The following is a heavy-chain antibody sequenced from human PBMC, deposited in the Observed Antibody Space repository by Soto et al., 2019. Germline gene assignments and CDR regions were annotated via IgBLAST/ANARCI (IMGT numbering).Heavy chain of an antibody. CDR3: ASDLGYCSGGTCPRLGIIDY. J-gene: IGHJ4*02. V-gene: IGHV3-33*01. CDR1: GFTFSSYG. Sequence: QVQLVESGGGVVQPGRSLRLSCAASGFTFSSYGMHWVRQAPGKGLEWVAVIWYDGTNKYYADSVKGRFTISRDNSKNTVYLQRNSLRPEDTAVYYCASDLGYCSGGTCPRLGIIDYWGQGTLVTVSS. CDR2: IWYDGTNK. D-gene: IGHD2-15*01.